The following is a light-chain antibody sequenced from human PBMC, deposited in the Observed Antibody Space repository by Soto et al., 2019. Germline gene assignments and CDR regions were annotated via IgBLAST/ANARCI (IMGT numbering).Light chain of an antibody. Sequence: DIQMTQSPSTLSASVGDRVTITCRASRSISDWLAWYKQKPGKAPNLLIFDASSLKSGVPSRFSGSGSGTEFTLTIRSLKPDDFATYYCQHYNGYWTFGQGTKLDIK. V-gene: IGKV1-5*01. CDR1: RSISDW. J-gene: IGKJ1*01. CDR3: QHYNGYWT. CDR2: DAS.